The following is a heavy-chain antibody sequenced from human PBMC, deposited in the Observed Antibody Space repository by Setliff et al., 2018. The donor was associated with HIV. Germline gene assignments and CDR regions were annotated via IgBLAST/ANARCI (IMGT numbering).Heavy chain of an antibody. Sequence: SETLSLTCAAYGGSFSGYHWNWIRQPPGKGLEWIGEINHSGRTNYNPSLKSRVTISVDTSKNQFSLKLRSVTAADTAMYYCARVSITYWYSIPTFYYYYMDVWGKGTKVT. CDR3: ARVSITYWYSIPTFYYYYMDV. V-gene: IGHV4-34*01. CDR1: GGSFSGYH. CDR2: INHSGRT. J-gene: IGHJ6*03. D-gene: IGHD2-15*01.